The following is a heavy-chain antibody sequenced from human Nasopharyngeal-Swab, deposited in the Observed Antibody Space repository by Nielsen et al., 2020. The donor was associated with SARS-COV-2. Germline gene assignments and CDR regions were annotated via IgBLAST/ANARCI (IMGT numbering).Heavy chain of an antibody. D-gene: IGHD3-10*01. J-gene: IGHJ4*02. CDR1: GFTFSDYY. CDR3: AKGLGVRGVIGQYYFDY. V-gene: IGHV3-23*01. Sequence: GESLKISCAASGFTFSDYYMSWIRQAPGKGLGWVSTISGSGGSTYYADSVKGRFTISRDNSKNTLYLQMNSLRAEDTAVYYCAKGLGVRGVIGQYYFDYWGQGTLVTVSS. CDR2: ISGSGGST.